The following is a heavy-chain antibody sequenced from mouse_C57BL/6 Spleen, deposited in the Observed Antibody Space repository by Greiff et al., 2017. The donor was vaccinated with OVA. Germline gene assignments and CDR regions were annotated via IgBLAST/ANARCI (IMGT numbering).Heavy chain of an antibody. CDR1: GFSLSTSGMG. CDR2: IYWDDDK. V-gene: IGHV8-12*01. J-gene: IGHJ4*01. CDR3: ARNRGSLLAMDY. D-gene: IGHD1-1*01. Sequence: QVTLKVCGPGILQSSQTLSLTCSFSGFSLSTSGMGVSWIRQPSGKGLEWLAHIYWDDDKRYNPSLKSRLTISKDTSRNQVFLKITSVDTADTATYYCARNRGSLLAMDYWGQGTSVTVSS.